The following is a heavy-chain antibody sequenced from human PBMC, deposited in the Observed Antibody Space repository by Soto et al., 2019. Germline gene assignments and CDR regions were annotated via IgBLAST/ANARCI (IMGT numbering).Heavy chain of an antibody. Sequence: QITLKESGPTLVKPTQTLTLTCTFSGFSLSTSGVGVGWIRQPPGKALEWLALIYWDDDKRYSPSLKSRLTITKDTSKSQVVLTMTHMDPVDTATYYCAHRGGGKSSVSCLDICGQGTMVTVSS. CDR2: IYWDDDK. V-gene: IGHV2-5*02. J-gene: IGHJ3*02. D-gene: IGHD2-15*01. CDR1: GFSLSTSGVG. CDR3: AHRGGGKSSVSCLDI.